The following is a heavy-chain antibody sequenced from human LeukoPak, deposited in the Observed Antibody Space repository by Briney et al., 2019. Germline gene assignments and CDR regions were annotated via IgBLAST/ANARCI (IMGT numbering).Heavy chain of an antibody. V-gene: IGHV4-59*01. CDR2: IYNSETT. CDR1: GASISRYY. Sequence: SETLSLTCTVSGASISRYYWSWIRQSPGKGLEWIGYIYNSETTNSNPSLKSRVAMSLYTSKSQFSLRLRSVTAADTALYFCAGGGYCSSASCFAPLFDWWGRGILVTVSS. CDR3: AGGGYCSSASCFAPLFDW. J-gene: IGHJ4*02. D-gene: IGHD2-2*01.